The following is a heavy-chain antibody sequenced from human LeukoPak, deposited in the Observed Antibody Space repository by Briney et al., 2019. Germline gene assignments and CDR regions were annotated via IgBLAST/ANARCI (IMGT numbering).Heavy chain of an antibody. CDR2: IYYSGNT. Sequence: PSQTLSLTCTVSGGSISSSGYYWSWIRQYPGRGLEWIGYIYYSGNTYYNPSLKSRVTISVDTSKNQFSLKLSSVIAADTAVYYCATFSPAIDSGWFDPWGRGTLVTVSS. V-gene: IGHV4-31*03. CDR3: ATFSPAIDSGWFDP. J-gene: IGHJ5*02. CDR1: GGSISSSGYY. D-gene: IGHD2-15*01.